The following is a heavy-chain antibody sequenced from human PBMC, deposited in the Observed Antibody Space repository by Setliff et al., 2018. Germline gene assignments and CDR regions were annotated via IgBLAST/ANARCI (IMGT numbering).Heavy chain of an antibody. CDR3: ARSDHLVVDGFDV. V-gene: IGHV1-2*04. CDR2: INPKTGGT. D-gene: IGHD3-16*01. CDR1: GYAFTDNY. J-gene: IGHJ3*01. Sequence: ASVKVSCKTSGYAFTDNYIHWVRQAPGQGLEWMGWINPKTGGTNLALKFQGWVSMTRDTSITTAYMELSRLTSDDMAVYFCARSDHLVVDGFDVWGQGTMVTVSS.